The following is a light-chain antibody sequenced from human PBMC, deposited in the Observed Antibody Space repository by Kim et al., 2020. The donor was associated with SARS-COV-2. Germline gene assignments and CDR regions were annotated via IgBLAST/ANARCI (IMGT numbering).Light chain of an antibody. J-gene: IGKJ2*01. V-gene: IGKV3-20*01. CDR3: QQYGTLPYT. Sequence: LYAGDRATPSCSASQSVNSSYLAWYQMKPDHAPRLLSGGASSWATGVPDRFSGSGSGTDFPLTISSLEHEDFAVYYCQQYGTLPYTFGQGTKLEI. CDR1: QSVNSSY. CDR2: GAS.